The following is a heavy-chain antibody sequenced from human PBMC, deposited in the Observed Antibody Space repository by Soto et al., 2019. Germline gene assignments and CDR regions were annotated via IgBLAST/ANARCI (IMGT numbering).Heavy chain of an antibody. J-gene: IGHJ4*02. CDR2: IYYSGST. V-gene: IGHV4-59*08. Sequence: QVQLQESGPGLVKPSETLSLTCTVSGGSISSYYWSWIRQPPGKGLEWIGYIYYSGSTNYHPSLNIRVTISVDTSKNQFSLKLSSVTAADTAVYYCARSHTGTFDYWGQGTLVTVSS. CDR1: GGSISSYY. CDR3: ARSHTGTFDY. D-gene: IGHD5-18*01.